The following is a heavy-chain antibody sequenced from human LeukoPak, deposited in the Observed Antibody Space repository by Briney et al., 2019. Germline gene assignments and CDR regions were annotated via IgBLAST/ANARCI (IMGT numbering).Heavy chain of an antibody. CDR3: ARAKNSIAARLVFAY. J-gene: IGHJ4*02. Sequence: ASVKDPLKASGYTFTNYDISWVRQAAGQGLEWMGWMNPYNGVTDFVQKFQGRLSITRNISISTAYMELSSLRSEDTAVYYCARAKNSIAARLVFAYWGQGNLVSVSS. V-gene: IGHV1-8*03. D-gene: IGHD6-6*01. CDR1: GYTFTNYD. CDR2: MNPYNGVT.